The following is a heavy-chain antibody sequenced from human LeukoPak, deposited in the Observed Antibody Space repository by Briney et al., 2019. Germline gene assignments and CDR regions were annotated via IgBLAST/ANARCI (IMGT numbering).Heavy chain of an antibody. Sequence: GGSLRLSCAASGFTFDDYGMSWVRQAPGKGLEWVANIKQDGSEKYYVDSVKGRFTISRDNAKNSLYLQMNSLRAEDTAVYYCARGWIQLSLVPPGHWGQGTLVTVSS. V-gene: IGHV3-7*04. D-gene: IGHD5-18*01. J-gene: IGHJ4*02. CDR2: IKQDGSEK. CDR3: ARGWIQLSLVPPGH. CDR1: GFTFDDYG.